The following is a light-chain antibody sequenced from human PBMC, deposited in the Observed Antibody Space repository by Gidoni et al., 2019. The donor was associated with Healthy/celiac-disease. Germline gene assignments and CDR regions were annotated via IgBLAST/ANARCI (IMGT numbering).Light chain of an antibody. CDR3: QQYYSTLRT. J-gene: IGKJ1*01. CDR1: QSVLYSSNNKNY. V-gene: IGKV4-1*01. CDR2: WAS. Sequence: DIVMTQSPDSLAVSLGERATINCKSRQSVLYSSNNKNYLAWYQQKPGQPPKLLIYWASTRESGVPDRFSGSGSGTDFTITISSLQAEDVAVYYCQQYYSTLRTFGQGTKVEIK.